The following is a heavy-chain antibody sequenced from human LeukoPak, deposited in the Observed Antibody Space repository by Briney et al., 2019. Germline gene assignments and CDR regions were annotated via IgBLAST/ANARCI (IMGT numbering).Heavy chain of an antibody. D-gene: IGHD3-10*01. Sequence: PSETLSLTCTVSGGSISSYYWSWIRQPPGKGLEWIGYIYTSGSTNYNPSLKSRVTISVDTSKNQFSLNLSTATAADTAVYYCARDREYGTFDYWGQGTLVTVSS. V-gene: IGHV4-59*01. J-gene: IGHJ4*02. CDR2: IYTSGST. CDR3: ARDREYGTFDY. CDR1: GGSISSYY.